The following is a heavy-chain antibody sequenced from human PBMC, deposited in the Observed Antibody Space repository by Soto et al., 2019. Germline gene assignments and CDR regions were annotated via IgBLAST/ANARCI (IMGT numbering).Heavy chain of an antibody. V-gene: IGHV1-46*01. CDR1: GYTFTSYY. CDR3: AREFGDTMIVGPGGAFDI. CDR2: INPSGGST. D-gene: IGHD3-22*01. J-gene: IGHJ3*02. Sequence: GASVKVSCKASGYTFTSYYMHWVRQAPGQGLEWMGIINPSGGSTSYAQKFQGRVTMTRDTSTSTVYMELSSLRSEDTAVYYCAREFGDTMIVGPGGAFDIWGQGTMVTVSS.